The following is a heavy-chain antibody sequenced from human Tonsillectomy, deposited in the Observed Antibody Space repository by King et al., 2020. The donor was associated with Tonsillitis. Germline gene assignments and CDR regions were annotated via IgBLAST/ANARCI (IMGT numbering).Heavy chain of an antibody. J-gene: IGHJ4*02. CDR3: ARGSPAYGDYAF. D-gene: IGHD4-17*01. Sequence: QVQLQESGPGLVKPSETLSLTCTVSGGSISSYYWNWIRQPPGKGLEWIGYIYYSGSTNYNPSLKSRVTISVDTSKNQFSLKLSSVTAADTAVYYCARGSPAYGDYAFWGQGTLVTVSS. CDR1: GGSISSYY. CDR2: IYYSGST. V-gene: IGHV4-59*01.